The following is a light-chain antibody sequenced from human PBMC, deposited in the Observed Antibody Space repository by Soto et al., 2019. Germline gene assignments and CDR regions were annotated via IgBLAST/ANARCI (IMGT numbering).Light chain of an antibody. CDR1: SSNIGAGYD. CDR3: QSYDSSLSAGV. Sequence: SVLTQPPSVSGAPGQRVTISCTGSSSNIGAGYDVHWYQQLPGTAPKLLIYGDNNRPSGVPDRFSGSKSGTSASLAITGLQAEDEADYYCQSYDSSLSAGVFGGGTKLTVL. CDR2: GDN. J-gene: IGLJ3*02. V-gene: IGLV1-40*01.